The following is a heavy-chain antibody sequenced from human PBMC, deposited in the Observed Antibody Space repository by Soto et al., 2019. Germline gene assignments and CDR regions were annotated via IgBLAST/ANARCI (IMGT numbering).Heavy chain of an antibody. CDR1: VFTFSSYS. CDR3: AREIGGYYYYYGMDV. V-gene: IGHV3-21*01. CDR2: ISSSSSYI. J-gene: IGHJ6*02. Sequence: GSLRLSCAASVFTFSSYSMNWVRQAPGKGLEWVSSISSSSSYIYYADSVKGRFTISRDNAKNSLYLQMNSLRAEDTAVYYCAREIGGYYYYYGMDVWGQGTTVTVSS.